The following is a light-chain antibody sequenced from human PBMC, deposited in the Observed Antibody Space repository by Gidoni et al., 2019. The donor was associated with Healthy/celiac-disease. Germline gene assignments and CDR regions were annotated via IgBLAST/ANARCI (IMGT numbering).Light chain of an antibody. V-gene: IGKV1-12*01. CDR2: AAS. CDR3: QQANSFPLT. J-gene: IGKJ4*01. CDR1: QGISSW. Sequence: DIQMTQSPSSVSASASQGISSWLAWYQQKPGKAPKLLIYAASSLQSGVPSRFSGSGSGTDFTLTISSLQPEDFATYYCQQANSFPLTFGGGTKVEIK.